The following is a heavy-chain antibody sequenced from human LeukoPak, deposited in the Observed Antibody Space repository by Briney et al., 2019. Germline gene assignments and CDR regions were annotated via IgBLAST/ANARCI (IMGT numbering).Heavy chain of an antibody. V-gene: IGHV4-59*01. J-gene: IGHJ4*02. CDR2: IYDSRST. D-gene: IGHD3-22*01. CDR3: ARGTNYYDSSPDY. Sequence: PSETLSLTCTVSGGFITSYFWSWIRQPPGKGLEWIGYIYDSRSTNYNPSRKSRVTISLDTSKNQFSLKLSSVTAADTAMYYCARGTNYYDSSPDYRGQGTLVTVSS. CDR1: GGFITSYF.